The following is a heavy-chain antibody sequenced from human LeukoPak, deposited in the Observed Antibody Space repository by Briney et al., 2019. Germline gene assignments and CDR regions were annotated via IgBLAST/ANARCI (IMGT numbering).Heavy chain of an antibody. J-gene: IGHJ4*02. CDR1: GFTFSSYE. D-gene: IGHD6-13*01. V-gene: IGHV3-48*03. CDR2: ISSSGSTI. Sequence: GGSLRLSCAASGFTFSSYEMNWVRQAPGKGLEWVSYISSSGSTIYYADSVKGRFTISRDNAKNSLYLQMDSLRAEDTAVYYCARGEPEQQTIDYWGQGTLVTVSS. CDR3: ARGEPEQQTIDY.